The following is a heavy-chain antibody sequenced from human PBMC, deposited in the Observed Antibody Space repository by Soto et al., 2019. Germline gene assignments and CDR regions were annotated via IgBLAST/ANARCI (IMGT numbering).Heavy chain of an antibody. CDR3: ARESGVVYDY. CDR1: GNTFTGYH. CDR2: ITPSGSAT. D-gene: IGHD2-8*02. Sequence: QVQLVQSGGEVKKPGASVTVSCKASGNTFTGYHLHWVRQAPGQGLEWMGIITPSGSATNYAQKFQGRVAMTRDTSTSTVYLELSSLESEDTAVYYCARESGVVYDYWGQGTLVTVSS. V-gene: IGHV1-46*01. J-gene: IGHJ4*02.